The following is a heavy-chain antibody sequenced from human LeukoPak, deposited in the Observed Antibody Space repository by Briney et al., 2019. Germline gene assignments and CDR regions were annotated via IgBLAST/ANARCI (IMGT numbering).Heavy chain of an antibody. D-gene: IGHD3-16*01. CDR1: GGSISGSSYH. V-gene: IGHV4-39*01. CDR3: ARLFKGGY. Sequence: SETLSLTCTVSGGSISGSSYHWGWIRQPPGKGLEWIGNVYYSGTTYYSPSLKSRVTISVDTSRNQFSLKLSSVTAADTAVYYCARLFKGGYWGQGTLVTVSS. CDR2: VYYSGTT. J-gene: IGHJ4*02.